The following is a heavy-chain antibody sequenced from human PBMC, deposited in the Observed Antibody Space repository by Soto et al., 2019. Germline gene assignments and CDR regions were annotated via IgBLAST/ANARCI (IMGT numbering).Heavy chain of an antibody. Sequence: ESGGSLVQPGESLRLSCAASGFTFSDYEMNWVRQAPGKGLEWVAYVSVSGNTIYYADSVKGRFTSSRDNAQGSLYLQMNSLRAEDTAVYYCARDRGDYWAGYYYGMDVWGQGTTVTVSS. V-gene: IGHV3-48*03. CDR1: GFTFSDYE. CDR3: ARDRGDYWAGYYYGMDV. CDR2: VSVSGNTI. D-gene: IGHD3-3*01. J-gene: IGHJ6*02.